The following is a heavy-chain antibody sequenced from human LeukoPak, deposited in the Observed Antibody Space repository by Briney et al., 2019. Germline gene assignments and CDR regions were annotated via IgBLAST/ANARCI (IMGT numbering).Heavy chain of an antibody. D-gene: IGHD5-12*01. CDR3: ARDSGYNAFDY. V-gene: IGHV3-7*05. J-gene: IGHJ4*02. CDR2: INQDGSAK. CDR1: GLLFSNSW. Sequence: GGSLRLSCADSGLLFSNSWMAWVRQAPGGGLEWLANINQDGSAKTCVDSVKGRFTISRDNAKNSLYLQMNSLRAEDTAMYYCARDSGYNAFDYWGQGTLVTVSS.